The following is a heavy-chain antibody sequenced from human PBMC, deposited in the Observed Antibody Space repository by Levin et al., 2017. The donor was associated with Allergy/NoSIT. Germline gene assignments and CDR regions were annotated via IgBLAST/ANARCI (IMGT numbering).Heavy chain of an antibody. CDR1: GFTFSDHY. CDR3: ADPSFGSGSYLP. J-gene: IGHJ5*02. D-gene: IGHD3-10*01. V-gene: IGHV3-72*01. Sequence: SLKISCAASGFTFSDHYMDWVRQAPGKGLEWVARVRNRANGYSTEYAASVKGRFTISRDDSKNSLYLQMNSLKTEDTAVYYCADPSFGSGSYLPWGQGTLVTVSS. CDR2: VRNRANGYST.